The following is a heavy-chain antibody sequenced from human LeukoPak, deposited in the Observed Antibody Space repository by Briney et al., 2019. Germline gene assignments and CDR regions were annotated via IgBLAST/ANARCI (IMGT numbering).Heavy chain of an antibody. Sequence: APVTVSCKASGYTFTGYYMHWVRQAPGQGLEWMGWINPNSGGTNYAQKFQGRVTMTRDTSISTAYMELSRLRSDDTAVYYCARQTYYYDSSLDYWGQGTLVTVSS. CDR3: ARQTYYYDSSLDY. CDR2: INPNSGGT. J-gene: IGHJ4*02. CDR1: GYTFTGYY. V-gene: IGHV1-2*02. D-gene: IGHD3-22*01.